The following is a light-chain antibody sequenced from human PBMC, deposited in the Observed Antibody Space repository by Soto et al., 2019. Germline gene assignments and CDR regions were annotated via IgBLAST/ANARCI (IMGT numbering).Light chain of an antibody. J-gene: IGKJ1*01. CDR2: DAV. Sequence: IVLTQSPVTLSLSPGEGATLSCRASQSVTGTNLAWYQQRAGQAPRLLIYDAVRRATGIPDRFSGSGSGTDFTLTISRLEPEDFATYYCLQHYSYPWTFGQGTKVEIK. V-gene: IGKV3D-20*02. CDR1: QSVTGTN. CDR3: LQHYSYPWT.